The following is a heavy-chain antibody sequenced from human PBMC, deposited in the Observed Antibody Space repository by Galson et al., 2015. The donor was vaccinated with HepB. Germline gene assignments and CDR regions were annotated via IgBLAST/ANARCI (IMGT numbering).Heavy chain of an antibody. CDR2: IYPGDSDT. Sequence: QSGAEVKKPGESLKISCKGSGYSFTTYYIAWVRQMPGKGLEWMGIIYPGDSDTRYSPSFQGQVTFSADKSINTAYLEWSSLKASDTAMYYCARSTGLWQPDYWGQGTRVTVSS. CDR3: ARSTGLWQPDY. CDR1: GYSFTTYY. V-gene: IGHV5-51*03. D-gene: IGHD4/OR15-4a*01. J-gene: IGHJ4*02.